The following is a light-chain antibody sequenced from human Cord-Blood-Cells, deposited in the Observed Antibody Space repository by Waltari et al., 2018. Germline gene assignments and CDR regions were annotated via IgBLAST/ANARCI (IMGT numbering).Light chain of an antibody. Sequence: QSALTQPASVSGSPGQSITISCTGTSSDVGSYNLVSWYQQHPGKAPKLMIYEVSKRPPGVSNRVSGSKSGNTASLTISGLQAEDEADYYCCSYAGSSTWVFGGGTKLTVL. J-gene: IGLJ3*02. CDR3: CSYAGSSTWV. CDR1: SSDVGSYNL. V-gene: IGLV2-23*02. CDR2: EVS.